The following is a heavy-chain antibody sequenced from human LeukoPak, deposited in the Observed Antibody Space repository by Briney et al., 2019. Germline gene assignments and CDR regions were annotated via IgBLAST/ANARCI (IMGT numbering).Heavy chain of an antibody. D-gene: IGHD3-10*01. V-gene: IGHV4-59*01. Sequence: SETLSLTCTVSGGSISSYYWSWVRQPPGKGLEWIGYIYYSGSTNYNPSLKSRVTISLDTSKNQFSLKLSSVTAADTAVYDCARRLLWFGEAGWFDPWCQGTLVTVTS. CDR2: IYYSGST. CDR1: GGSISSYY. CDR3: ARRLLWFGEAGWFDP. J-gene: IGHJ5*02.